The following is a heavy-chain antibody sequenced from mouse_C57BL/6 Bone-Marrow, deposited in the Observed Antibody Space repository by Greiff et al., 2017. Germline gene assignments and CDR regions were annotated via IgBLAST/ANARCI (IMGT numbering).Heavy chain of an antibody. J-gene: IGHJ2*01. D-gene: IGHD1-1*01. V-gene: IGHV14-2*01. CDR3: TRSLSYYGTNY. CDR2: IDPEDGET. Sequence: VQLQQSGAELVKPGASVKLSCTASGFNIKDYYIHWVKQRTEQGLEWIGRIDPEDGETKYAPKFQDKATITADTSSNTAYLQLSSLTSEDTAVYCCTRSLSYYGTNYWGQGTTLTVSS. CDR1: GFNIKDYY.